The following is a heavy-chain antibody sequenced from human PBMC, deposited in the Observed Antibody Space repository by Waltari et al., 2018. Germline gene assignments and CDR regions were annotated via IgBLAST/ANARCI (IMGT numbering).Heavy chain of an antibody. D-gene: IGHD1-26*01. CDR1: GYTFTAYY. CDR2: SNHTSGAT. J-gene: IGHJ6*03. Sequence: QVQLVQSGAEVKEPGASVKVSCRASGYTFTAYYIHWVRQAPGQGLDGLGRSNHTSGATNYSDKFENGVTMNRNRSITTAYMGLNSLQSHDTAVSSSARGRLVGTPRRDYSYYYYMDVWGKGTAVTVSS. V-gene: IGHV1-2*07. CDR3: ARGRLVGTPRRDYSYYYYMDV.